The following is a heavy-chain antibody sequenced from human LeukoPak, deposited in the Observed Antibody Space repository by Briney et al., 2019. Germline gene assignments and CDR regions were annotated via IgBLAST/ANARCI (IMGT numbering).Heavy chain of an antibody. CDR1: GHTFTRYD. Sequence: ASVKVSCKAFGHTFTRYDINWVRQAPGHGVEWMGWMNPNSGNTGHAQKFQGRVTITRNTSISTAYMELSSLRSEDTAVYYCARGSTAMVFGYYYYYMDVWGKGTTVTVSS. V-gene: IGHV1-8*03. D-gene: IGHD5-18*01. CDR3: ARGSTAMVFGYYYYYMDV. J-gene: IGHJ6*03. CDR2: MNPNSGNT.